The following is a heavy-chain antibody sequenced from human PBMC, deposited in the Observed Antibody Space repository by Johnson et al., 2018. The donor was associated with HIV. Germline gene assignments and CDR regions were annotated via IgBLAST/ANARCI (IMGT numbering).Heavy chain of an antibody. V-gene: IGHV3-30-3*01. J-gene: IGHJ3*02. CDR1: GFSFTKYA. CDR3: ARGKLPAALRRGDAFDI. CDR2: ISYDGDNK. Sequence: QVQLVESGGGVVQPGRSLRLSCAASGFSFTKYAMHWVRQAPGKGLEWVAIISYDGDNKYYADSVKGRFTISRDNSKNTLYLQMNSLRAEDTAVYYCARGKLPAALRRGDAFDIWGQGTMVTVSS. D-gene: IGHD2-2*01.